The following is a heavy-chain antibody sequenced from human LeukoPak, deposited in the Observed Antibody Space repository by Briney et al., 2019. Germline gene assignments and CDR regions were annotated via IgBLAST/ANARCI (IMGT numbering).Heavy chain of an antibody. Sequence: SVKVSCKASGGTFSSYAISWVRQAAGQGLEWMGGIIPIFGTANYAQKFQGRVTITADESTSIAYMELSSLRSEDTAVYYCATSLEADPYCSSTSCYGSYYYYGMDVSGQGTTVTVSS. CDR1: GGTFSSYA. V-gene: IGHV1-69*13. J-gene: IGHJ6*02. CDR2: IIPIFGTA. CDR3: ATSLEADPYCSSTSCYGSYYYYGMDV. D-gene: IGHD2-2*01.